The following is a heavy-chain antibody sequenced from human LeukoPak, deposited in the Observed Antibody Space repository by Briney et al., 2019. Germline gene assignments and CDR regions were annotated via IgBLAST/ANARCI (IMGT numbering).Heavy chain of an antibody. CDR2: INPNSGGT. J-gene: IGHJ5*02. CDR1: GYTFTGYY. D-gene: IGHD6-19*01. Sequence: VASVKVSCKASGYTFTGYYMHWVRQAPGQGLEWMGRINPNSGGTNYAQKFQGRVTMTRDTSISTAYMELSRLRSDDTAVYYCAKDHAVAETSNWFDPWGQGTLVTVSP. V-gene: IGHV1-2*06. CDR3: AKDHAVAETSNWFDP.